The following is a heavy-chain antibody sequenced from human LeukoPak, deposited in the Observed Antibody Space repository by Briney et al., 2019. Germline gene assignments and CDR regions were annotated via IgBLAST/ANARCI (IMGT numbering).Heavy chain of an antibody. CDR3: ARHRGYCSSPSCSYNWFDP. CDR1: GASFSSYY. J-gene: IGHJ5*02. CDR2: IYYSGST. Sequence: SETLSLTCSVGGASFSSYYWIWIRQPPGKGLEWIGYIYYSGSTKYNPSLKSRVTMSVDTSKNRFSLKLSSVTAADSAVYYCARHRGYCSSPSCSYNWFDPWRQGTLVTVSS. V-gene: IGHV4-59*08. D-gene: IGHD2-2*01.